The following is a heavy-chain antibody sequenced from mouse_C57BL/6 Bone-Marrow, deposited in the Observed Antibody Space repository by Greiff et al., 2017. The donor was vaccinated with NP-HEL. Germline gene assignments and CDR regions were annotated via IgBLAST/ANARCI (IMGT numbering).Heavy chain of an antibody. CDR3: ARSHFDY. CDR1: GYTFTDYN. CDR2: INPNNGGT. Sequence: DVKLQESGPELVKPGASVKIPCKASGYTFTDYNMDWVKQSHGKSLEWIGDINPNNGGTIYNQKFKGKATLTVDKSSSTAYMELRSLTSEDTAVYYCARSHFDYWGQGTTLTVSS. V-gene: IGHV1-18*01. J-gene: IGHJ2*01.